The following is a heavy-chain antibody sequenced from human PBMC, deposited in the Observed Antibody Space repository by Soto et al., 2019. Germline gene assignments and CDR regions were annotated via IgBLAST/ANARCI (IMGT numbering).Heavy chain of an antibody. J-gene: IGHJ4*02. Sequence: GGSLRLSCAASGFTFSNYGMSWVRQAPGKGLEWVSGISAGGGNTYYADSVKGRFTISRDNSRNTLYLQMNSLRAEDTAVYYCATRVYYDISGYYEYYYDYRAQRSLDTVSS. V-gene: IGHV3-23*01. CDR1: GFTFSNYG. CDR2: ISAGGGNT. CDR3: ATRVYYDISGYYEYYYDY. D-gene: IGHD3-22*01.